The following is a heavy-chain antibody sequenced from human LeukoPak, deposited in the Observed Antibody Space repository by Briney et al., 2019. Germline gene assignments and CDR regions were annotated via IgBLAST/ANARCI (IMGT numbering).Heavy chain of an antibody. V-gene: IGHV1-24*01. CDR2: FDPEDGET. CDR3: AKLIVGATTDYYYGMDV. Sequence: ASVKVSCKVSGYTLTELSMHWVRQAPGKGLEWMGGFDPEDGETIYAQKFQGRVTMTEDTSTDTAYMELSSLRSEDTAVYYCAKLIVGATTDYYYGMDVWGQGTLVTVSS. CDR1: GYTLTELS. J-gene: IGHJ6*02. D-gene: IGHD1-26*01.